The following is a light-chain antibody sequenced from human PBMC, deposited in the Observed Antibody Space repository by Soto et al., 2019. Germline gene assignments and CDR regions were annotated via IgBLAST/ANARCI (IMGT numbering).Light chain of an antibody. Sequence: EIVLTQSPGTLSLSPGEIATLSCGASQSVSNSYLAWYQQKPGQAPRLLIYGASSRATGIPDRFSGSGSGTDFTLTISRLEPEDFAVYYCQQYGSSPPLTFGGGTKVEIK. V-gene: IGKV3-20*01. CDR1: QSVSNSY. CDR3: QQYGSSPPLT. J-gene: IGKJ4*01. CDR2: GAS.